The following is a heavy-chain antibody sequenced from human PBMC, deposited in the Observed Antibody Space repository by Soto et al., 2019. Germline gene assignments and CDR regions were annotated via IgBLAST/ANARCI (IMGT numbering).Heavy chain of an antibody. Sequence: TSETLSLTCAVYGGSFSGYYWSWIRQPPGKGLEWIGEINHSGSTNYNPSLKSRVTISVDTSKNQFSLKLSSVTAADTAVYYCARGPPMFDYWGQGTLVTVSS. CDR1: GGSFSGYY. V-gene: IGHV4-34*01. J-gene: IGHJ4*02. CDR3: ARGPPMFDY. CDR2: INHSGST.